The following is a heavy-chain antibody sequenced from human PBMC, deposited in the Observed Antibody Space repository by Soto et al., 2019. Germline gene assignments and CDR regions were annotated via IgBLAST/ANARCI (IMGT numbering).Heavy chain of an antibody. CDR1: GFTFSSYS. D-gene: IGHD2-15*01. Sequence: EVQLVESGGGLVQPGGSLRLSCAASGFTFSSYSMNWVRQAPGKGLEWVSYISSSSSSIYYTDSVRGRFTIARDNAKNSLYLQMNSLRAEDTAVYYCARVRGVVVVAPSNHWFDPWGQGTLVTVSS. J-gene: IGHJ5*02. CDR3: ARVRGVVVVAPSNHWFDP. V-gene: IGHV3-48*01. CDR2: ISSSSSSI.